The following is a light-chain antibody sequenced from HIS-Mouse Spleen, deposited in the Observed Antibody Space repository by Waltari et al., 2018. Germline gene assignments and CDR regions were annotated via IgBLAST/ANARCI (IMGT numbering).Light chain of an antibody. J-gene: IGLJ2*01. V-gene: IGLV3-10*01. CDR2: EDS. CDR1: AWPKKN. CDR3: YSTDSSGNHRV. Sequence: SYELTQPPPVSVSPGQTARITCPGDAWPKKNPYLYQQKSGQAPVLVLYEDSKRPSGIPERFSGSSSGTMATLTISGAQVEDEADYYCYSTDSSGNHRVFGGGTKLTVL.